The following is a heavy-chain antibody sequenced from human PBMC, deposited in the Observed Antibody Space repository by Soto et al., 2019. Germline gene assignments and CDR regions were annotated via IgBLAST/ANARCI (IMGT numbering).Heavy chain of an antibody. J-gene: IGHJ3*01. V-gene: IGHV3-23*01. Sequence: GGSLRLSCAASGFIFTNYAMNWVRQAPGKGLEWVSVIGGRGNSAYYADSVQGRFTISRDNSKNTLSLQMSSLTADDTAIYYCVRERSGSFELWGRGKMVTV. CDR2: IGGRGNSA. D-gene: IGHD6-19*01. CDR3: VRERSGSFEL. CDR1: GFIFTNYA.